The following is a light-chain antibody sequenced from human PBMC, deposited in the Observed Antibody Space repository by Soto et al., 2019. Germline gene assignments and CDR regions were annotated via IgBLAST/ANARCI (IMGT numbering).Light chain of an antibody. CDR3: QQYNSYPLS. J-gene: IGKJ4*01. Sequence: DIQMTQSPSTLSASVGDRVTITCRASQSISSWLAWYQQKPGKAPKLLIYDASSLESGVPSRFSVSGSGTEFKLTISSLQPDAFATYYCQQYNSYPLSFGGGTKVEIK. CDR1: QSISSW. V-gene: IGKV1-5*01. CDR2: DAS.